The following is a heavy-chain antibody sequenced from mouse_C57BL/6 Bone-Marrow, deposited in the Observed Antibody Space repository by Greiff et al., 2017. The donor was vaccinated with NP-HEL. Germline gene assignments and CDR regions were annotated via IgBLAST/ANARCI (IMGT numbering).Heavy chain of an antibody. J-gene: IGHJ2*01. Sequence: EVKLVESGGGLVKPGGSLKLSCAASGFTFSSYTMSWVRQTPEKRLEWVATISGGGGYTYYPDSVKGRFTISRDNAKNTLYLQMSSLRSEDTALYYCARQRTVVATDWGQGTTLTVSS. D-gene: IGHD1-1*01. CDR1: GFTFSSYT. V-gene: IGHV5-9*01. CDR2: ISGGGGYT. CDR3: ARQRTVVATD.